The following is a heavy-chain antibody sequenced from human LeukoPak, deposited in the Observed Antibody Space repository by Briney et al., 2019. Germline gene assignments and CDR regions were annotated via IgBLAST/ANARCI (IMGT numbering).Heavy chain of an antibody. Sequence: ASVKVSCKVSGYTLTELSMHWVRQAPGKGLEWMGGFDPEDGETIYAQKFQGRVTMTEDTSTDTAYMELSSLRSEDTAVYYCARVPDIVVVPAAMRGTNDYYYYGMDVWGQGTTVTVSS. D-gene: IGHD2-2*01. V-gene: IGHV1-24*01. CDR2: FDPEDGET. CDR1: GYTLTELS. CDR3: ARVPDIVVVPAAMRGTNDYYYYGMDV. J-gene: IGHJ6*02.